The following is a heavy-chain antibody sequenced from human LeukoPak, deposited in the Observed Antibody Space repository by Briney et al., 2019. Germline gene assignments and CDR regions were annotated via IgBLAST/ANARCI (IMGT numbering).Heavy chain of an antibody. CDR2: ISSSSSYM. V-gene: IGHV3-21*01. CDR3: ARAHTTTIFGVVIDYMDV. Sequence: GGSLRLSCAASGFTFSSYSMNWVRQAPGKGLEWVSSISSSSSYMYYADSVKGRFTISRDNAKNSLYLQMNGLRAEDTAVYYCARAHTTTIFGVVIDYMDVWGKGTTVTVSS. J-gene: IGHJ6*03. D-gene: IGHD3-3*01. CDR1: GFTFSSYS.